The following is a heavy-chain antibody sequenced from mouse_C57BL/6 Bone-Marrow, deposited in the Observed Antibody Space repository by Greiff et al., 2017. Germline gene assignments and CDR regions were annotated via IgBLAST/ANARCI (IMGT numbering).Heavy chain of an antibody. CDR3: ARGLLTWFAY. Sequence: EVQRVESGPGLVKPSQSLSLTCSVTGYSITSGYYWNWIRQFPGNKLEWMGYISYDGSNNYNPSLKNRISITRDTSKNQFFLKLNSVTTEDTATYYCARGLLTWFAYWGQGTLVTVSA. J-gene: IGHJ3*01. D-gene: IGHD2-3*01. CDR1: GYSITSGYY. CDR2: ISYDGSN. V-gene: IGHV3-6*01.